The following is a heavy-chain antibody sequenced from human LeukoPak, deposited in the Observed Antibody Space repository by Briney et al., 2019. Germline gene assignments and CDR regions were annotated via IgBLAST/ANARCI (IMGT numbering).Heavy chain of an antibody. CDR2: VYHSGST. Sequence: SETLSLTCAVSGYSITTGRYWGWIRQPPGKGLEWIGSVYHSGSTYYNQSLKSRVTISVDTSKNQFSLHLRSVSAADTAVYYCARSLSTAGIDYWGQGTLVTVSS. CDR3: ARSLSTAGIDY. CDR1: GYSITTGRY. V-gene: IGHV4-38-2*01. D-gene: IGHD2-2*01. J-gene: IGHJ4*02.